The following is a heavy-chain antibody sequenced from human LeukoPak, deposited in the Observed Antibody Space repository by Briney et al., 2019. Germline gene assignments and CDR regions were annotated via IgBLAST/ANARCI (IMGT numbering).Heavy chain of an antibody. CDR3: AAGWVCIAGSCYYYFDY. Sequence: SVKVSCKASGFTFTSSAMQWVRQARGQRLEWIGWIVVGSGNTNYAQKFQERVTITRDMSTSTAYMELSSLRSEDTAVYYCAAGWVCIAGSCYYYFDYWGQGTLVTVSS. J-gene: IGHJ4*02. CDR2: IVVGSGNT. D-gene: IGHD2-15*01. CDR1: GFTFTSSA. V-gene: IGHV1-58*02.